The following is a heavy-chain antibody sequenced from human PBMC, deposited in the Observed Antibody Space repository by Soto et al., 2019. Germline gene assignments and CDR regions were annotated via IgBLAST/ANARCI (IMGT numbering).Heavy chain of an antibody. CDR2: ISSSGDST. CDR1: GFTFSSYA. D-gene: IGHD3-10*01. CDR3: AKKGTLSGTGYFDS. J-gene: IGHJ4*02. Sequence: PGGSLRLSCAVSGFTFSSYAMSWVRQAPGKGLEWVSAISSSGDSTWYAGSVKGRFTISRDTSKNTLYLQMNSLRAEDSAVYFCAKKGTLSGTGYFDSWGQGTLVTVSS. V-gene: IGHV3-23*01.